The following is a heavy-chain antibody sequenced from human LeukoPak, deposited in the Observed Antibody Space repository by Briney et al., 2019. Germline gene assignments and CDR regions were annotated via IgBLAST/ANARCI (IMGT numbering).Heavy chain of an antibody. D-gene: IGHD3-22*01. CDR2: IFYSGST. Sequence: SETLSLTCTVSGGAISSSGFYWGWVRQPPGKGKEWIGSIFYSGSTYYNPSLKRRVTISVDTSKSQFSLRLRSVTAADTTVYYCARLFYYDTSGYSHTTYYFDFWGQGTLVPVSS. V-gene: IGHV4-39*01. J-gene: IGHJ4*02. CDR1: GGAISSSGFY. CDR3: ARLFYYDTSGYSHTTYYFDF.